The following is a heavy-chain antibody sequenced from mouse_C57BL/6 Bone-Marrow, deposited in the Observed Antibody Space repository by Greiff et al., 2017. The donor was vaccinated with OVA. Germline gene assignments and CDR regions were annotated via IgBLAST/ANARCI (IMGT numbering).Heavy chain of an antibody. Sequence: VQVVESGAELAKPGASVKLSCKASGYTFTSYWMHWVKQRPGQGLEWIGYINPSSGYTKYNQKFKDKATLTADKSSSTAYMQLSSLTYEDSAVYYCAREVMAWDYFDYWGQGTTLTVSS. J-gene: IGHJ2*01. CDR1: GYTFTSYW. V-gene: IGHV1-7*01. D-gene: IGHD2-3*01. CDR2: INPSSGYT. CDR3: AREVMAWDYFDY.